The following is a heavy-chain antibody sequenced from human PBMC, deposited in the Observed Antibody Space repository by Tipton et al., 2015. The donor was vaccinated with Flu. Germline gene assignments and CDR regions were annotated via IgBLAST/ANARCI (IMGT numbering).Heavy chain of an antibody. J-gene: IGHJ5*02. Sequence: QLVQSVAEMKKPGASVKVSCKASGYTLTGYYMHWVRQAPGQGLEWMGWINPNSGGTNSAQTFQGRVTMTRDTSINTAYMEMTSLTSDDTAVYYCATVKPTGYLGTAAGWFDTWGQGTLVSVSS. CDR3: ATVKPTGYLGTAAGWFDT. CDR1: GYTLTGYY. CDR2: INPNSGGT. V-gene: IGHV1-2*02. D-gene: IGHD6-13*01.